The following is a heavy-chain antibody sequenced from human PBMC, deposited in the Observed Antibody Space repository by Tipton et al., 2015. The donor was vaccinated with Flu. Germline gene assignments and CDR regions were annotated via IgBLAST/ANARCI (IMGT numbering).Heavy chain of an antibody. CDR2: VHRSGHT. J-gene: IGHJ5*02. D-gene: IGHD4-11*01. Sequence: TLSLTCTVSGDSMRRDYFWGWIRQPPGKGLEWIGNVHRSGHTYYNPSLKSRVTMSVDSSKIQFSLRLTSVTAADTAVYYCAGRDYSNYVSQPKNWFDPWGQGTLVTVSS. CDR3: AGRDYSNYVSQPKNWFDP. CDR1: GDSMRRDYF. V-gene: IGHV4-38-2*02.